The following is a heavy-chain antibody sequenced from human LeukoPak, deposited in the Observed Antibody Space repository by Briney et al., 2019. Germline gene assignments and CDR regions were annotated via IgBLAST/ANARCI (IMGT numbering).Heavy chain of an antibody. CDR1: GGSLGDYY. J-gene: IGHJ4*02. CDR3: ARGLADTGMDY. CDR2: INHSGST. Sequence: SETLSLTCAVYGGSLGDYYWNWIRQPPGKGLEWIGEINHSGSTNYNPSLKSRVTISVDSSNNQFSLKLNSVTAADTAVYYCARGLADTGMDYWGQGTLVTVSS. V-gene: IGHV4-34*01. D-gene: IGHD5-18*01.